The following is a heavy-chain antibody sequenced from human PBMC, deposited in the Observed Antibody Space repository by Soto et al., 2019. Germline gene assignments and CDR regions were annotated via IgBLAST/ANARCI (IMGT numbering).Heavy chain of an antibody. CDR3: ASVVFYDSSGYYYYGMDV. D-gene: IGHD3-22*01. CDR1: GGSFSGYY. V-gene: IGHV4-34*01. CDR2: INHSGST. Sequence: PSETLSLTCAVYGGSFSGYYWSWTRQPPGRGLEWIGEINHSGSTNYNPSLKSRVTISVDTSKNQFSLKLSSVTAADTAVYYCASVVFYDSSGYYYYGMDVWGQGTTVTVSS. J-gene: IGHJ6*02.